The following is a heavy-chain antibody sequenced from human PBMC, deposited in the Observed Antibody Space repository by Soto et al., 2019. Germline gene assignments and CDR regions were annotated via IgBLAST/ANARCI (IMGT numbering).Heavy chain of an antibody. J-gene: IGHJ4*02. CDR3: ARDREGDEDSDS. V-gene: IGHV3-48*02. CDR2: ISGTSPTT. CDR1: GFTFSTYD. D-gene: IGHD2-15*01. Sequence: GGSLRLSCAASGFTFSTYDMNWVRQAPGKGLEWISFISGTSPTTSYADSVRGRFTISRDDARNSLYLQMNSLRDDDTAVYYCARDREGDEDSDSWGQGTLVTVSS.